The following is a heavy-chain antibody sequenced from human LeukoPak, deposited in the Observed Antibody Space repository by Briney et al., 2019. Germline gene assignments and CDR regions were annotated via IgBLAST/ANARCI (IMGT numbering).Heavy chain of an antibody. V-gene: IGHV3-7*01. CDR2: IKQDGSEK. Sequence: PGGSLRLSCAASGFTFRSYWMSWVRQAPGKGLEWVANIKQDGSEKYYVDSVKGRFTISRDNGKNSLYLQMNSLRAEDKAVYYCGITIVGANYYYYYYMDVWGKGTTVTVSS. J-gene: IGHJ6*03. CDR3: GITIVGANYYYYYYMDV. CDR1: GFTFRSYW. D-gene: IGHD1-26*01.